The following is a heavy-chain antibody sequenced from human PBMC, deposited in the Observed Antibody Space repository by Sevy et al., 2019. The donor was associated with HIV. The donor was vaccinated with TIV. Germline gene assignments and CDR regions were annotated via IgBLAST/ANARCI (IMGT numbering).Heavy chain of an antibody. Sequence: GGSLRLSCAASGFTFSSYSMNWVRQAPGKGLEWVSSISSSSSYIYYADSVKGRFTISRDNAKNSLYLQMNSLRAEDTAVYYCARGEDKQWLLAFDYWGQGTLVTVSS. CDR2: ISSSSSYI. V-gene: IGHV3-21*01. D-gene: IGHD6-19*01. CDR3: ARGEDKQWLLAFDY. J-gene: IGHJ4*02. CDR1: GFTFSSYS.